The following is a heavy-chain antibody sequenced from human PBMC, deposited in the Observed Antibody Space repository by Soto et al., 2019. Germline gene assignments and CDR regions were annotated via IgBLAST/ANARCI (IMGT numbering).Heavy chain of an antibody. CDR1: GFTFSSYG. Sequence: GGSLRLSCAASGFTFSSYGMHWVRQAPGKGLEWVAVIWYDGSNKYYAHSVKGRFTISRDNSKNTLYLQMNSLRAEDTAVYYCAKGLGYSEIYNWFDPWGQGTLVTVSS. J-gene: IGHJ5*02. V-gene: IGHV3-30*02. D-gene: IGHD5-12*01. CDR2: IWYDGSNK. CDR3: AKGLGYSEIYNWFDP.